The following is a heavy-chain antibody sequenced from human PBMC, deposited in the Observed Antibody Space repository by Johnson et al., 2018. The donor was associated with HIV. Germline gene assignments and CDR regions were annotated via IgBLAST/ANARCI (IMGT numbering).Heavy chain of an antibody. J-gene: IGHJ3*02. CDR1: GFKYA. V-gene: IGHV3-NL1*01. CDR3: ARGEWELNAGHGFDI. D-gene: IGHD1-26*01. CDR2: TPGGDGGT. Sequence: QVQLVESGGGVVQPGWSLRVSCAASGFKYAASGLAFSNYAVKWVSHTPGGDGGTSFADSVRGRYIISRDNSKNTLYLQMDSLRGEYTAVYYCARGEWELNAGHGFDIWGQGTMVTVSS.